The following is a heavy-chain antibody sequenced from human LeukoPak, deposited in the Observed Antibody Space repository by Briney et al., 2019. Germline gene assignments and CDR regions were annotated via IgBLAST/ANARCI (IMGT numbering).Heavy chain of an antibody. V-gene: IGHV4-39*01. J-gene: IGHJ5*02. Sequence: SETLSLTCTVSGGSISSSSYYWGWIRQPPGKGLGWIGSIYYSGSTYYNPSLKSRVTISVDTSKNQFSLKLSSVTAADTAVYYCARPTTLYCSGGSCYGGWFDPWGQGTLVTVSS. CDR2: IYYSGST. CDR3: ARPTTLYCSGGSCYGGWFDP. D-gene: IGHD2-15*01. CDR1: GGSISSSSYY.